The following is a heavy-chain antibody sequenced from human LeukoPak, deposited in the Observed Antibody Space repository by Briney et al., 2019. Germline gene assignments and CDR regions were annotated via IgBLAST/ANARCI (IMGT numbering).Heavy chain of an antibody. CDR3: AKEGDPYSYGPFDY. Sequence: PGGSLRLSCAVSGFTFSSYGMDWGRPAPGEGLEWVAVISYDGSNKYYADSVKGRFTISRDNSKNTLYLQLNSLRAEDTAVYYCAKEGDPYSYGPFDYWGQGTLVTVSS. CDR2: ISYDGSNK. J-gene: IGHJ4*02. CDR1: GFTFSSYG. V-gene: IGHV3-30*18. D-gene: IGHD5-18*01.